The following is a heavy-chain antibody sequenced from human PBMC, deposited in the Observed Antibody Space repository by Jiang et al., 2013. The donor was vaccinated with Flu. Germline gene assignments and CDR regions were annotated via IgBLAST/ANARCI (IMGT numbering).Heavy chain of an antibody. CDR3: AREGNDAFDI. J-gene: IGHJ3*02. CDR2: ISDRVTTI. Sequence: VQLLESGGGLVQPGGSLRLSCAASGFTFSSYEMNWVRQAPGKGLEWVSYISDRVTTIYYADSVKGRFTISRDNAQNSLFLQMNSLRAEDTAVYYCAREGNDAFDIWGQGTMVTVSS. CDR1: GFTFSSYE. V-gene: IGHV3-48*03.